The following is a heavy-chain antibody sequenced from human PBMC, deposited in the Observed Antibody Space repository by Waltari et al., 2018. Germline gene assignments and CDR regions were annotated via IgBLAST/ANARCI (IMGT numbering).Heavy chain of an antibody. V-gene: IGHV4-39*01. CDR3: VYGSGSYYISNFDY. D-gene: IGHD3-10*01. J-gene: IGHJ4*02. Sequence: QLQLQESGPGLVKPSETLSLPCTVPGASTRSTRYYWGWIRPPPGKGLEWIGGIYYSGSTYYNPSLKSRVSISVDTSKNQFSLKLSSVTAADTAVYYCVYGSGSYYISNFDYWGQGTLVTVSS. CDR2: IYYSGST. CDR1: GASTRSTRYY.